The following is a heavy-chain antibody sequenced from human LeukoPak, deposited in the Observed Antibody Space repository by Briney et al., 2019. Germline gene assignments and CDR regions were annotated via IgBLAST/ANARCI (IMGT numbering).Heavy chain of an antibody. V-gene: IGHV3-48*01. D-gene: IGHD4-23*01. CDR1: GFTFSSYN. CDR2: ISDSSTTI. J-gene: IGHJ4*02. Sequence: GGSLRLSCAASGFTFSSYNMNWVRQAPGKGLEWVSYISDSSTTIYYADSVKGRFTISRDNAKNSLYLQMNSLRAEDTAVYYCARRAGGYSHPYDYWGQGILVTVSS. CDR3: ARRAGGYSHPYDY.